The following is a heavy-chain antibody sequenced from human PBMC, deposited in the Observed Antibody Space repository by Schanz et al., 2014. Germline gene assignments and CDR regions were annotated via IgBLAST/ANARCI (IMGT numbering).Heavy chain of an antibody. Sequence: EVQLVESGGGLVQPGGPLRLSCAASGFTFSSYSMNWVRQAPGKGLEWVSYISSASSTINYADSVKGRFTISRDNAKNSLFLQMNSLRAEDTAVYYCARAGYDADNWFDPWGQGTLVTVSS. CDR3: ARAGYDADNWFDP. V-gene: IGHV3-48*01. CDR2: ISSASSTI. D-gene: IGHD2-2*01. J-gene: IGHJ5*02. CDR1: GFTFSSYS.